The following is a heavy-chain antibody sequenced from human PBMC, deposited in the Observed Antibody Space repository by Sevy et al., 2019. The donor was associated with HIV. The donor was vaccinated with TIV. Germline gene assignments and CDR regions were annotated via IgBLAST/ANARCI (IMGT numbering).Heavy chain of an antibody. Sequence: GGSLRLSCAASGFTFSTYAMTWVRQAPGKGLEWVSVITYSGVNTYYADSVKGRFTISRDNSKNKLYLQMNSLRAEDTAVYDCAKDRVSGTYYTGDFDYWGQGTLVTVSS. CDR1: GFTFSTYA. D-gene: IGHD3-10*01. CDR3: AKDRVSGTYYTGDFDY. CDR2: ITYSGVNT. V-gene: IGHV3-23*01. J-gene: IGHJ4*02.